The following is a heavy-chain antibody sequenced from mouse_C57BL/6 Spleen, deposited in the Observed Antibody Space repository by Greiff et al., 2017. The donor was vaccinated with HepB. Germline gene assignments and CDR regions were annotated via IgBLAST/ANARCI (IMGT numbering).Heavy chain of an antibody. CDR3: APLRYYAMDY. D-gene: IGHD1-1*01. CDR2: INPNNGGT. J-gene: IGHJ4*01. Sequence: EVKLQQSGPGLVKPGASVKMSCKASGYTFTDYNMHWVKQSHGKSLEWIGYINPNNGGTSYNQKFKGKATLTVNKSSSTAYMELRSLTSEDSAVYYCAPLRYYAMDYWGQGTSVTVSS. V-gene: IGHV1-22*01. CDR1: GYTFTDYN.